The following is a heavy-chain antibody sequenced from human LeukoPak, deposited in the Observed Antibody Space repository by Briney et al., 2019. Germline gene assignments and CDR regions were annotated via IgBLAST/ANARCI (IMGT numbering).Heavy chain of an antibody. J-gene: IGHJ4*02. Sequence: PSETLSLTCTVTGGSISSSIYYWGWIRQPPGKGLEWIGSIYKSGSTNYNPSLKSRVTISVDTSKNQFSLKLSSVTAADTAVYYCARGTYYYDSSGYYFAYYFDYWGQGTLVTVSS. CDR3: ARGTYYYDSSGYYFAYYFDY. V-gene: IGHV4-39*07. CDR2: IYKSGST. CDR1: GGSISSSIYY. D-gene: IGHD3-22*01.